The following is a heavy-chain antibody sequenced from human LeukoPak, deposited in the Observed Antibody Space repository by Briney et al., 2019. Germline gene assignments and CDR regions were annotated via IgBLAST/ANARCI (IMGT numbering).Heavy chain of an antibody. CDR3: TRDLRYFGLDY. D-gene: IGHD3-9*01. V-gene: IGHV3-74*01. CDR1: GFTFSSYT. CDR2: IKNDGSTT. J-gene: IGHJ4*02. Sequence: GGSLRLSCAASGFTFSSYTMNWVRQAPGKGLVWVARIKNDGSTTTYADSVKGRFTISRDNAKNMLFLQMSSLRVEDTAVYYCTRDLRYFGLDYWGQGSLVIVSS.